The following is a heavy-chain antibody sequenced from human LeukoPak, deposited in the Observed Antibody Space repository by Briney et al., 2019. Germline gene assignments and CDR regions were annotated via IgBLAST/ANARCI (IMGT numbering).Heavy chain of an antibody. CDR3: ARERRYSYVSYYYYYGMDV. D-gene: IGHD5-18*01. Sequence: PSETLSLTCTVSGGSISSYYWSWIRQPAGKGLEWIGRIYTSGSTNYNPSLKSRVTMSVDTSKNQFSLKLSSVTAADTAVYYCARERRYSYVSYYYYYGMDVWGQGTTVTVSS. V-gene: IGHV4-4*07. J-gene: IGHJ6*02. CDR2: IYTSGST. CDR1: GGSISSYY.